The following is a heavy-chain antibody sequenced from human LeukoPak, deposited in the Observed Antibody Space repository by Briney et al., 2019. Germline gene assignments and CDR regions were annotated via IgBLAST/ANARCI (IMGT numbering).Heavy chain of an antibody. V-gene: IGHV3-64D*06. J-gene: IGHJ4*02. Sequence: RGSLRLSCSASGFTFSSYAMHWVRQAPGKGLEYVSAISSNGGSTYYADSVKGRFTISRDNSKNTLYLQMSSLRAEDTAVYYRVKDGSGSPWYFDYWGQGTLVTVSS. D-gene: IGHD6-25*01. CDR1: GFTFSSYA. CDR3: VKDGSGSPWYFDY. CDR2: ISSNGGST.